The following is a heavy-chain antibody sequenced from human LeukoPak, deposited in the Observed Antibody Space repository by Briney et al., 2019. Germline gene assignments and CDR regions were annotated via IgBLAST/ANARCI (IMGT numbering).Heavy chain of an antibody. CDR2: ICYSGST. CDR1: GGSVSSGSFY. V-gene: IGHV4-61*01. D-gene: IGHD3-22*01. Sequence: SETLSLTCTVSGGSVSSGSFYWSWIRQPPGKGLQWIGYICYSGSTNYNPSLQSRVTISVDTSKNQLSLRLSSVTAADTAVYYCAREYDNSNYYDSWGQGTLVTVSS. CDR3: AREYDNSNYYDS. J-gene: IGHJ5*01.